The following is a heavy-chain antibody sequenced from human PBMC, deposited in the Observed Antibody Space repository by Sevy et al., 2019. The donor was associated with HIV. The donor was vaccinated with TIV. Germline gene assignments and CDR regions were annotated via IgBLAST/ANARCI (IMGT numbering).Heavy chain of an antibody. D-gene: IGHD3-22*01. V-gene: IGHV3-33*01. CDR1: GFTFSSYG. J-gene: IGHJ4*02. CDR3: AGDPDSSGYDD. CDR2: IWYDGSNK. Sequence: GGSLRLSCAASGFTFSSYGMHWVRQAPGKGLEWVAVIWYDGSNKYYADSVKGRFTISRDNSKNTLYLQMNSLRAEDTAVYYCAGDPDSSGYDDWGQGTLVTVSS.